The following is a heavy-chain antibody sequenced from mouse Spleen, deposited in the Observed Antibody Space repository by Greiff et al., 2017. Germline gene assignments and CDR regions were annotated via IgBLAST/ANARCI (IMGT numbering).Heavy chain of an antibody. D-gene: IGHD1-1*01. CDR3: ARDGSSQFAY. V-gene: IGHV14-3*02. Sequence: VQVVESGAELVKPGASVKLSCTASGFNIKDTYMHWVKQRPEQGLEWIGRIDPANGNTKYDPKFQGKATITADTSSNTAYLQLSSLTSEDTAVYYCARDGSSQFAYWGQGTLVTVSA. J-gene: IGHJ3*01. CDR1: GFNIKDTY. CDR2: IDPANGNT.